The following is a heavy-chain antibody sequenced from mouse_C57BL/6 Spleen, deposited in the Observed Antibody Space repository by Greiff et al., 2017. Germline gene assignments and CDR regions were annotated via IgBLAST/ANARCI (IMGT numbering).Heavy chain of an antibody. J-gene: IGHJ3*01. Sequence: DVQLQESGPGMVKPSQSLSLTCTVTGYSITSGYDWHWIRHFPGNKLEWMGYISYSGSTNYNPSLKSRISITHDTSKNHFFLKLNSVTTEDTATYDCARDYDYDGAFAYWGQGTLVTVSA. D-gene: IGHD2-4*01. CDR2: ISYSGST. CDR3: ARDYDYDGAFAY. CDR1: GYSITSGYD. V-gene: IGHV3-1*01.